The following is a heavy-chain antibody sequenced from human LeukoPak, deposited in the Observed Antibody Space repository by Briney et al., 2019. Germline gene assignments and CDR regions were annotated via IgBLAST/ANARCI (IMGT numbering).Heavy chain of an antibody. Sequence: SETLSLTCTVSGASITRSFWTWVRQTPEKGLEWIGYISSTGSTNYNPSLGSRVTMSVDTSNNQFSLDLKSVTAADTAVYYCATATAFYCIDHWGQGTLVTVSS. CDR1: GASITRSF. V-gene: IGHV4-4*08. CDR2: ISSTGST. CDR3: ATATAFYCIDH. J-gene: IGHJ4*02. D-gene: IGHD2-21*02.